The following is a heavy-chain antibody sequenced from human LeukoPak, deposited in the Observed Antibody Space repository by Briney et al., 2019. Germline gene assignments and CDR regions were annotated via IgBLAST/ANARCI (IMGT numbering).Heavy chain of an antibody. CDR3: ARQSSSCFQNTPYYFDY. J-gene: IGHJ4*02. CDR2: IYPRDHDT. Sequence: GESLKMSCKGSGYSFPSYWIGWVRQMPGKGLEWMGIIYPRDHDTRYSPSFHGHVTISADKSISTAYLQWSSLKASDTAMYYCARQSSSCFQNTPYYFDYWGQGTLVTVSS. D-gene: IGHD6-13*01. CDR1: GYSFPSYW. V-gene: IGHV5-51*01.